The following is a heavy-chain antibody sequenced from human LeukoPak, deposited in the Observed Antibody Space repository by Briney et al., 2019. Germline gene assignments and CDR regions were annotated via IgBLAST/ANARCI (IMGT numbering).Heavy chain of an antibody. CDR3: ASLTITPDGMDV. CDR2: ISYDGSNK. V-gene: IGHV3-30*04. Sequence: GRSLRLSCAASGFTFSSYAMHWVRQAPGKGLELVAVISYDGSNKYYADSVKGRFTISRDNSKNTLYLQMNSLRAEDTAVYYCASLTITPDGMDVWGQGTTVTVSS. D-gene: IGHD4-23*01. CDR1: GFTFSSYA. J-gene: IGHJ6*02.